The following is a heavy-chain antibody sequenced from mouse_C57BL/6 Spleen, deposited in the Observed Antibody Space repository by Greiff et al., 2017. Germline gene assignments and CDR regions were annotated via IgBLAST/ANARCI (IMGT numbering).Heavy chain of an antibody. J-gene: IGHJ3*01. V-gene: IGHV5-17*01. CDR1: GFTFSDYG. CDR3: ARRDYDDVFAY. Sequence: EVKLVASGGGLVKPGGSLKLSCAASGFTFSDYGMHWVRQAPEKGLEWVAYISSGSSTIYYADTVKGRFTISRDNAKNTLFLQMTSLRSEDTAMYYCARRDYDDVFAYWGQGTLVTVSA. D-gene: IGHD2-4*01. CDR2: ISSGSSTI.